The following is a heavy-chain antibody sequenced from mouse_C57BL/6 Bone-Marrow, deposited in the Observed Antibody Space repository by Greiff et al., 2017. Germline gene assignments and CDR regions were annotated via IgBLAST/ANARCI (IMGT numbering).Heavy chain of an antibody. CDR3: ARRIIITTVVANYFDY. J-gene: IGHJ2*01. V-gene: IGHV1-81*01. D-gene: IGHD1-1*01. CDR2: IYPRSGNT. CDR1: GYTFTSYG. Sequence: QVQLKQSGAELARPGASVKLSCQASGYTFTSYGISWVKQRTGQGLEWIGEIYPRSGNTYYNEKFKGKATLTADKSSSTAYIDLRSLTSEDSAVYFCARRIIITTVVANYFDYWGQGTTLTVSS.